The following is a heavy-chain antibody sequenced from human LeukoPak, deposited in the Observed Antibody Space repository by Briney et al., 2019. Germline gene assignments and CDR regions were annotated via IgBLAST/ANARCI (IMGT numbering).Heavy chain of an antibody. Sequence: ASVKVSCKASGYTFTSYGISWVRQAPGQGLEWMGWISAYNGNTNYAQKLQGRVTLTTDTSTSTAYMELRSLRSDDTAVYYCARDSYVVATLRHFDYWGQGTLVTVSS. V-gene: IGHV1-18*01. J-gene: IGHJ4*02. CDR3: ARDSYVVATLRHFDY. D-gene: IGHD5-12*01. CDR1: GYTFTSYG. CDR2: ISAYNGNT.